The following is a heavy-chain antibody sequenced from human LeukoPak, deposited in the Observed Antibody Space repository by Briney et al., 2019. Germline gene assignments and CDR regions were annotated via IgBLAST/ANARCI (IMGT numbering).Heavy chain of an antibody. CDR1: GFTSSSSW. Sequence: GGSLRLSCVASGFTSSSSWMSWVRQAPGKGLEWVANIKQDGSEKSYVESVRGRFTISRDNAKNSLYLQLNSLRAEDTALYYCARDNPPDYWGQGTLVTVSS. V-gene: IGHV3-7*03. CDR2: IKQDGSEK. J-gene: IGHJ4*02. CDR3: ARDNPPDY.